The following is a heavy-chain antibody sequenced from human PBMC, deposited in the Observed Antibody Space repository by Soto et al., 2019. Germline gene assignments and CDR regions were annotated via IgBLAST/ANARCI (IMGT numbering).Heavy chain of an antibody. CDR3: AKDGPGSSGWNMYH. CDR2: ISYDGGNK. CDR1: GFTFSSYG. D-gene: IGHD6-19*01. Sequence: QVQLVESGGGVVQPGRSLRLSCAASGFTFSSYGMHWVRQAPGKGLEWVAVISYDGGNKYYADSVKGRFTIARDNXRNTLYLEMNRLRAEDTAVYCCAKDGPGSSGWNMYHWGQGALVTVSS. J-gene: IGHJ5*02. V-gene: IGHV3-30*18.